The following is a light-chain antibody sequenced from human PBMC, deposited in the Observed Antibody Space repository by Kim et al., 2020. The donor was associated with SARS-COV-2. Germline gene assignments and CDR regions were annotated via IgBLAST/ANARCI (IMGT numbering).Light chain of an antibody. V-gene: IGLV1-40*01. J-gene: IGLJ2*01. CDR1: SSNIGAGYD. CDR3: QSYDSSGNVV. CDR2: GNS. Sequence: GQRVTISCTGSSSNIGAGYDVHWYQQLPGTAPKLLIYGNSNRPSGVPDRFSGSKSGTSASLAITGLQAEDEADYYCQSYDSSGNVVFGRGTQLTVL.